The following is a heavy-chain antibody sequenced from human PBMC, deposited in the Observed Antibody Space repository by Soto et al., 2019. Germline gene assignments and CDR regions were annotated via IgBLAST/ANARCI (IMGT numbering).Heavy chain of an antibody. CDR1: GFTFSMYW. J-gene: IGHJ4*02. CDR3: TRGPRSTSTGTGAF. CDR2: INDDGSHT. Sequence: GGSLRLSCAASGFTFSMYWMHWVRQVPGKGPEWVSRINDDGSHTNYADSVKGRFTISRDNAKNTLYLQMNDLRAEDTAVYYCTRGPRSTSTGTGAFWGQGTLVTVSS. D-gene: IGHD1-1*01. V-gene: IGHV3-74*01.